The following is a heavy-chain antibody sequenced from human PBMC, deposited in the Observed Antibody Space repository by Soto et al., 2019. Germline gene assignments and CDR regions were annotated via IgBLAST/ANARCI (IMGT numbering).Heavy chain of an antibody. D-gene: IGHD2-15*01. J-gene: IGHJ6*03. V-gene: IGHV4-59*08. Sequence: SETLSLTCTVSGGSISSYYWSWIRQPPGKGLEWIGYIYYSGSTNYHPSLKSRVTISVDTSKNQFSLKRSSVTAADTAVYYCARQRAATSYYYYYMDVWGKGTTVTVSS. CDR1: GGSISSYY. CDR3: ARQRAATSYYYYYMDV. CDR2: IYYSGST.